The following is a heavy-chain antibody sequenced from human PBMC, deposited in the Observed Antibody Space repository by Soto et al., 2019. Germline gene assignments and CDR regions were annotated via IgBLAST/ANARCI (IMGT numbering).Heavy chain of an antibody. V-gene: IGHV3-23*01. Sequence: GGSLRLSCAASGFTFSSYAMSWVRQAPGKGLEWVSAISGSGGSTYYADSVKGRFTISRDNSKNTLYLQMNSLRAEDTAVYYCANMDSSGYYTPDYWGQGTLVTVSS. CDR1: GFTFSSYA. D-gene: IGHD3-22*01. CDR3: ANMDSSGYYTPDY. J-gene: IGHJ4*02. CDR2: ISGSGGST.